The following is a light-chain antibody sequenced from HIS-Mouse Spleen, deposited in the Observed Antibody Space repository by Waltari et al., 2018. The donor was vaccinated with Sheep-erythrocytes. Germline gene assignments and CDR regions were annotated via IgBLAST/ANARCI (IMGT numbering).Light chain of an antibody. V-gene: IGLV2-23*01. CDR2: EGS. CDR3: CSYAGSSTVV. CDR1: SSDVGSYNL. J-gene: IGLJ2*01. Sequence: QSALTQPASVSGSPGQSITISCTGTSSDVGSYNLVSWYQQHPGKAPKLMIYEGSKRPSGVSIRFSGSQSGNTASLTISGLQAEDEADYYCCSYAGSSTVVFGGGTKLTVL.